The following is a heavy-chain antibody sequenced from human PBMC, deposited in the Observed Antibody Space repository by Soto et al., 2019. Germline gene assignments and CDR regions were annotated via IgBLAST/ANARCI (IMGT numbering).Heavy chain of an antibody. J-gene: IGHJ4*02. V-gene: IGHV3-9*01. CDR1: GFTFDDYA. CDR2: ISWNSGSI. CDR3: AKDGYSRFRSSTSCYLFDY. D-gene: IGHD2-2*01. Sequence: EVQLVESGGGLVQPGRSLRLSCAASGFTFDDYAMHWVRQAPGKGLEWVSGISWNSGSIGYADSVKGRFTISTDNAKNSLYLQMNSLRAEDTALYYCAKDGYSRFRSSTSCYLFDYWGQGTLVTVSS.